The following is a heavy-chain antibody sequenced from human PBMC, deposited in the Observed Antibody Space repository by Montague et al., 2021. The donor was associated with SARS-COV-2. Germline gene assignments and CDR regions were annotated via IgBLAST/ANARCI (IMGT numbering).Heavy chain of an antibody. Sequence: SLRLSCAASGFTFSSYGMHWVRQATGKGLEWVSAIGTAGDTYYPGSVKGRFTISRENAKNSLYLQMNSLRAGDTAVYYCARGHHYYDSSGYLGAGYYYYYMDVWGKGTTVTVSS. CDR1: GFTFSSYG. J-gene: IGHJ6*03. CDR2: IGTAGDT. D-gene: IGHD3-22*01. V-gene: IGHV3-13*01. CDR3: ARGHHYYDSSGYLGAGYYYYYMDV.